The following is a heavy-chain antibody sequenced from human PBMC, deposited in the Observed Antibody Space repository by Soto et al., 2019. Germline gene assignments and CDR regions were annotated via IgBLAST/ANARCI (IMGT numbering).Heavy chain of an antibody. V-gene: IGHV3-21*01. J-gene: IGHJ6*03. CDR3: AREKLGYCSGGSCYFYYYYYYMDV. D-gene: IGHD2-15*01. CDR1: GFTFSSYS. Sequence: EVQLVESGGGLVKPGGSLRLSCAASGFTFSSYSMNWVRQAPGKGLEWVSSISSSSSYIYYADSVKGRFTISRDNAKNSLYLQMNSLRAEDTAVYYCAREKLGYCSGGSCYFYYYYYYMDVWGKRTTVTVSS. CDR2: ISSSSSYI.